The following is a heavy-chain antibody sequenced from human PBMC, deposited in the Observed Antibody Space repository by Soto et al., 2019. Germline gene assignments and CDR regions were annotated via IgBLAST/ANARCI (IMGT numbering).Heavy chain of an antibody. D-gene: IGHD3-10*01. CDR3: ARDQSFDRSYYYGIDV. CDR1: GFPFTSSS. V-gene: IGHV1-58*01. Sequence: GASVKVSCKASGFPFTSSSVQWVRQARGQRLEWIGWIVFGSGNTNYAQKFQERVTFNRDMSTGTAYMEVNSLRSDDTAVYYCARDQSFDRSYYYGIDVWGQGTTVTVSS. CDR2: IVFGSGNT. J-gene: IGHJ6*02.